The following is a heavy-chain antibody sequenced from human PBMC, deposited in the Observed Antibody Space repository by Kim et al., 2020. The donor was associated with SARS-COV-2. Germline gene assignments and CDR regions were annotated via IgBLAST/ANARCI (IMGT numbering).Heavy chain of an antibody. D-gene: IGHD3-22*01. V-gene: IGHV3-23*01. J-gene: IGHJ4*02. CDR3: AKKWLTYYYDSSGYIDY. CDR1: GFTFSSYA. CDR2: ISGSGGST. Sequence: GGSLRLSCAASGFTFSSYAMSWVRQAPGKGLEWVSAISGSGGSTYYADSVKGRFTISRDNSKNTLYLQMNSLRAEDTAVYYCAKKWLTYYYDSSGYIDYWGQGTLVTVSS.